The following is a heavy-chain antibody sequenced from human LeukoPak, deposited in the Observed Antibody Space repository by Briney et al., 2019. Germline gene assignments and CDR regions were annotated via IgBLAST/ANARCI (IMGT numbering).Heavy chain of an antibody. CDR3: ARTRTYYYDSSGYYRNPYYYYYYGMDV. Sequence: PSETLSLTCAVYGGSFSGYYWSWIRQPPGKGLEWIGEINHSGSTNYNPSLKSRVTISVDTSKNQFSLKLSSVTAADTAVYYCARTRTYYYDSSGYYRNPYYYYYYGMDVWGQGTTVTVSS. D-gene: IGHD3-22*01. CDR1: GGSFSGYY. V-gene: IGHV4-34*01. J-gene: IGHJ6*02. CDR2: INHSGST.